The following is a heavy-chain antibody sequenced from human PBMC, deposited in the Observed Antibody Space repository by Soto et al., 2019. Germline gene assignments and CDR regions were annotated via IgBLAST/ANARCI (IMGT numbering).Heavy chain of an antibody. V-gene: IGHV3-33*01. CDR3: ARLALSSGYYYYDY. CDR2: IWYDGSNK. Sequence: PGGSLRLSCAASGFTFSSYGMHWVRQSPGKGLEWVAVIWYDGSNKYYADSVKGRFTISRDNSKNTLYLQMNSLRAEDTAVYYCARLALSSGYYYYDYWGQGTLVTVSS. CDR1: GFTFSSYG. J-gene: IGHJ4*02. D-gene: IGHD3-22*01.